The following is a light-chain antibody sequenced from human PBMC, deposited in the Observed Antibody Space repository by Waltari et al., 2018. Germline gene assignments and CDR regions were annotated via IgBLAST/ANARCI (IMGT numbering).Light chain of an antibody. J-gene: IGLJ2*01. CDR2: VNSDGSH. CDR3: QTRGSGTVI. CDR1: SGHNSYA. Sequence: QLVLTQAPSASASLGASVKLTCPLSSGHNSYAIAWHQQQPEKGPRYLMKVNSDGSHYKADGXPDRFSGSSSGAERYLTISSLQSEDEADYYCQTRGSGTVIFGGGTKLTVL. V-gene: IGLV4-69*01.